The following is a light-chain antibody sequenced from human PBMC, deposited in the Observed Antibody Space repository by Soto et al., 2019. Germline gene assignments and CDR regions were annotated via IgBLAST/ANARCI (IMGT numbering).Light chain of an antibody. V-gene: IGLV1-40*01. J-gene: IGLJ1*01. Sequence: QSVLTQPPSVSGAPGQGVTISCTGSSSNIGAGYDVQWYQQLPGTAPELLIYANNNRPSGVPDRFSGSKSGTSASLAVTGLQAEDEADYYCQSYDSSLSSYVFGAGTKLTVL. CDR2: ANN. CDR1: SSNIGAGYD. CDR3: QSYDSSLSSYV.